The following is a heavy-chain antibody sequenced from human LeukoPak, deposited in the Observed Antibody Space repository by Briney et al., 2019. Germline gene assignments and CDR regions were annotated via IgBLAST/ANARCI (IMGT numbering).Heavy chain of an antibody. CDR3: ARDRSLTAFDC. V-gene: IGHV3-21*01. CDR1: GFTFSSYS. J-gene: IGHJ4*02. D-gene: IGHD5-18*01. CDR2: ISSSSSYI. Sequence: GGSLRLSCAASGFTFSSYSMNWVRQAPGEGLEWVSSISSSSSYIYYADSVKGRFTISRDNAKNSLYLQINGLRAEDTAVYYCARDRSLTAFDCWGQGTLVTVSS.